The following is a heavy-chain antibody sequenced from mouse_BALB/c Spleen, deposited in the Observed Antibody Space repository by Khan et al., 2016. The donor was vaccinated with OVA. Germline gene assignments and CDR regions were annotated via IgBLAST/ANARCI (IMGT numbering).Heavy chain of an antibody. Sequence: QVQLKESGPGLVQPSQSLSITCTVSGFSLTNYGVHWVRQSPGKGLEWLGVIWSGGSTDYNAAFISRLSISKDNSKSKVCFKMNSLQPNDTAIYYCARNSLYDGYYTSAMYYWGQGTSVTVSS. CDR1: GFSLTNYG. V-gene: IGHV2-2*02. CDR3: ARNSLYDGYYTSAMYY. J-gene: IGHJ4*01. CDR2: IWSGGST. D-gene: IGHD2-3*01.